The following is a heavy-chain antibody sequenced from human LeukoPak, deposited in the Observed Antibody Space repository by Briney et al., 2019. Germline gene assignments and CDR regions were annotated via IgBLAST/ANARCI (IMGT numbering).Heavy chain of an antibody. CDR1: GFTFSENW. J-gene: IGHJ3*01. CDR3: AREEHRLAEGGTSAFDL. D-gene: IGHD6-13*01. V-gene: IGHV3-74*01. Sequence: PGGSLRLSCVASGFTFSENWTHWVRHAPGKGLAWVSHINRDGGLTNYADSVKGRFTISRDNARNTVYLQMSSLRVEDTAIYFCAREEHRLAEGGTSAFDLGGQGTLVTVSP. CDR2: INRDGGLT.